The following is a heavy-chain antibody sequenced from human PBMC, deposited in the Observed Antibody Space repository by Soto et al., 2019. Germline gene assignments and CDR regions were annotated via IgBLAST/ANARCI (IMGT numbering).Heavy chain of an antibody. J-gene: IGHJ6*02. CDR3: ARGDGSVTAGYYYYGMDV. D-gene: IGHD1-26*01. V-gene: IGHV4-59*01. Sequence: SETLSLTCSVSGGSISSYYWSWIRQPPGKGLEWIAYIYYSGSTNYNPSLKSRVTISVDTSKNQFSLKLSSVTAADTAVYYCARGDGSVTAGYYYYGMDVWGQGTTVTVSS. CDR1: GGSISSYY. CDR2: IYYSGST.